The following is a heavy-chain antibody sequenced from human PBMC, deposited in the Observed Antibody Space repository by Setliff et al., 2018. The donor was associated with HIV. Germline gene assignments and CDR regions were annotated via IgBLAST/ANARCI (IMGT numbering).Heavy chain of an antibody. CDR1: GGSINSSSYY. Sequence: SETLSLTCTVSGGSINSSSYYWGWVRQPPGKGLQWIGTVYFTGTTFYNPSLESRLAISVDASKNQFSLKLASVSAADTATYYCMRPFGYHDIDSWGQGTLVTVSS. CDR2: VYFTGTT. CDR3: MRPFGYHDIDS. D-gene: IGHD6-25*01. V-gene: IGHV4-39*01. J-gene: IGHJ4*02.